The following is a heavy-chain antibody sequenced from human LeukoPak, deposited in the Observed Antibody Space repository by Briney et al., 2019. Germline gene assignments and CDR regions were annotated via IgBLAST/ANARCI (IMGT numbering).Heavy chain of an antibody. V-gene: IGHV4-34*01. D-gene: IGHD2-8*01. Sequence: AETLSLTCAVYGGSFSGYYWSWIRQPPGKGLEWIGEINHSGSTNYNPSLKSLITISVDKSQNQFSLKVNSLTAADTAVYYCATNGYYCMDVWGKGTTVTVSS. CDR1: GGSFSGYY. CDR2: INHSGST. CDR3: ATNGYYCMDV. J-gene: IGHJ6*03.